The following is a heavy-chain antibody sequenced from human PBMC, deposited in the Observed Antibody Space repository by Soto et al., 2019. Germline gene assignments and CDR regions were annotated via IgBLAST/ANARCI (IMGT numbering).Heavy chain of an antibody. CDR1: GFTFSSYS. V-gene: IGHV3-21*01. CDR3: ARAPYYYDSSGYWAY. D-gene: IGHD3-22*01. Sequence: EVQLVESGGGLVKPGGSLRLSCAASGFTFSSYSMNWVRQAPGKGLEWVSSISSSSSYIYYADSVKGRFTISRDNAKNSLYLQMNSWRAEDTAVYYCARAPYYYDSSGYWAYWGQGTLVTVSS. CDR2: ISSSSSYI. J-gene: IGHJ4*02.